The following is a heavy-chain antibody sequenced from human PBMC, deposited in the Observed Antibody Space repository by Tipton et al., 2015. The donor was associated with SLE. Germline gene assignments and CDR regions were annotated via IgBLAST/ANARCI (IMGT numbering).Heavy chain of an antibody. CDR1: GYSISSGYY. Sequence: TLSLTCTVSGYSISSGYYWGWIRQPPGKGLEWIGSINHSGSTNYNPSLKSRVTISVDTSKNQFSLKLSSVTAADTAVYYCARESGFDYWGQGTLVTVSS. D-gene: IGHD7-27*01. J-gene: IGHJ4*02. CDR2: INHSGST. V-gene: IGHV4-38-2*02. CDR3: ARESGFDY.